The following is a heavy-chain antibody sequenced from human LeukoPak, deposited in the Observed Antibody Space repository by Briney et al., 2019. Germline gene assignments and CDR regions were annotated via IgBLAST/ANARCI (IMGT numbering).Heavy chain of an antibody. D-gene: IGHD1/OR15-1a*01. J-gene: IGHJ3*02. CDR2: ISGSGGST. Sequence: GGSLRLSSAASGITFSNYAMSWVRQAPGKGLEWVSLISGSGGSTHYADSVKGRFTTSRDNSKNTVFLQMNSLRAEDTATYHCAKIGIGGTYDAFDIWGQGTMVTVSS. V-gene: IGHV3-23*01. CDR3: AKIGIGGTYDAFDI. CDR1: GITFSNYA.